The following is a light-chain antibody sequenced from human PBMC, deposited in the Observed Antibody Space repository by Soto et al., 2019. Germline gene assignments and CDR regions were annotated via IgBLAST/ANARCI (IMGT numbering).Light chain of an antibody. Sequence: QSALTQPPSASGSPGQSVTISCTGTSSDVGGYNYVSWYQHHPGNAPKLMIYEVSKRPSGVPDRFSGSKSGNTASLTVSGLQAEDEADYHCSSYAGSILYVFGTGTKVTVL. CDR2: EVS. CDR1: SSDVGGYNY. J-gene: IGLJ1*01. CDR3: SSYAGSILYV. V-gene: IGLV2-8*01.